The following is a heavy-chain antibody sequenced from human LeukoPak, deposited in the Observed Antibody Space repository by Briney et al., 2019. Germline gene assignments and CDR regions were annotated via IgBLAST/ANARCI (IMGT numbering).Heavy chain of an antibody. CDR3: ARGLVYYDSSGYYPRGDY. CDR2: ISSSSSTI. D-gene: IGHD3-22*01. CDR1: GFTFSSYS. J-gene: IGHJ4*02. V-gene: IGHV3-48*04. Sequence: GGSLRLSCAASGFTFSSYSMNWVRQAPGKGLEWVSYISSSSSTIYYADSVKGRFTISRDNAKNSLYLQMNSLRAEDTAVYYCARGLVYYDSSGYYPRGDYWGQGTLVTVSS.